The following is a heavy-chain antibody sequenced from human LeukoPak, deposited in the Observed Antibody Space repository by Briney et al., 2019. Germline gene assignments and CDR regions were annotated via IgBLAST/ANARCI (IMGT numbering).Heavy chain of an antibody. CDR3: ARDHAYCGGDCPIRSSGYGMDV. CDR2: INPSGGST. D-gene: IGHD2-21*02. V-gene: IGHV1-46*01. Sequence: ASVKVSCKACRCTFTSYYMHWVRQAPGQGLEWMGIINPSGGSTTYAQKFQARVTMTRDTSTNTVYMELSSLRSEDTAVYYCARDHAYCGGDCPIRSSGYGMDVWGQGTTVTVSS. J-gene: IGHJ6*02. CDR1: RCTFTSYY.